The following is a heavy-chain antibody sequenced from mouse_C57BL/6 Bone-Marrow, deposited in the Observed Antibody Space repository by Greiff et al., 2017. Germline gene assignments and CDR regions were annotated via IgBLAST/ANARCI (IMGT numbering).Heavy chain of an antibody. D-gene: IGHD1-1*01. J-gene: IGHJ2*01. V-gene: IGHV1-54*01. CDR2: INPGSGGT. CDR1: GYAFTNYL. CDR3: ARKGVFYSSSSDY. Sequence: QVQLQQSGAELVRPGTSVKVSCKASGYAFTNYLIEWVKQRPGQGLEWIGVINPGSGGTNYNEKCKGKATLTADKSSSTAYMQLSSLTSEDSAVYFCARKGVFYSSSSDYWGQGTTLTVSS.